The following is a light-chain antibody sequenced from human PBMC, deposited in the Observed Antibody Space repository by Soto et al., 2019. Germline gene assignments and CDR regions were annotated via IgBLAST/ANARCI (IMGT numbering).Light chain of an antibody. Sequence: EIVLTQSPGTLSLSPGERATLSCRASQSVSSSYLAWYQQKAGQAPMLLIYGASSKATGNPARFTGSGSGTDFTLTISRLEPEDFAVYYCQQYGNSLITFGQGTRLEIK. V-gene: IGKV3-20*01. CDR2: GAS. CDR1: QSVSSSY. CDR3: QQYGNSLIT. J-gene: IGKJ5*01.